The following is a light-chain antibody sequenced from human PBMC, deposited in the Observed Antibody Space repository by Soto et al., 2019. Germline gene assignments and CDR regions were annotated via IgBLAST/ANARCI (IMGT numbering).Light chain of an antibody. J-gene: IGLJ2*01. CDR1: SSDVGSYYR. CDR2: EVS. V-gene: IGLV2-18*02. CDR3: ASYTTSSAFVV. Sequence: QSALTQPPSVSASPGQSVTISCTGTSSDVGSYYRVSWYHQPPGTAPKLMIYEVSNRPSGVPDRFSGSKSGNTASLTISGLQAEDEADYYCASYTTSSAFVVFGGGTKLTVL.